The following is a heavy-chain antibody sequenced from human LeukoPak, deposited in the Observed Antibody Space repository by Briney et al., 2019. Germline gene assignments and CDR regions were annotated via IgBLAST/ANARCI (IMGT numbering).Heavy chain of an antibody. D-gene: IGHD3-9*01. CDR2: IYHSGST. CDR3: VRDGPPPRLAGIEY. CDR1: GGSISSGGYS. J-gene: IGHJ4*02. Sequence: SETLSLTCAVSGGSISSGGYSWGWIRQPPGKGLEWIGYIYHSGSTYYNPSLQSRVTISMDTSKNQFSLKLSSVTASDTAVYYCVRDGPPPRLAGIEYWGQGTPVTVSS. V-gene: IGHV4-30-2*01.